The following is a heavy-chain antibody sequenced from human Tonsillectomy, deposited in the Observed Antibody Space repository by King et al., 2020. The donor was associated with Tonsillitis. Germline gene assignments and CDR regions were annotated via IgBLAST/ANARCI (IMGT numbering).Heavy chain of an antibody. J-gene: IGHJ1*01. CDR3: ARRGVAAAASGEVYFQH. CDR1: GFTFSDYY. CDR2: ITSSGSTI. V-gene: IGHV3-11*01. D-gene: IGHD6-13*01. Sequence: VQLVESGGGLVKPGGSLRLSCAASGFTFSDYYMSWVRQAPGKGLEWVSYITSSGSTIYYADSVKGRFTVSRDDAKNSLYLQMNGLTAEDPAVYYCARRGVAAAASGEVYFQHWGQGTLVTVSS.